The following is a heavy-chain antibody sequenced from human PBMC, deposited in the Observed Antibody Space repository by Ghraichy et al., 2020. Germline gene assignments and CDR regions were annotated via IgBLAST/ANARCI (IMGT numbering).Heavy chain of an antibody. CDR1: GGSISSYH. J-gene: IGHJ6*03. Sequence: SETLSLTCTVSGGSISSYHWSWIRQPAGKGLEWIGRIYSSGRTNYNPSLKSRATMSVDTSKNQFSLKLRSVTAADTAVYFCAREYGDDHYYYYYMDVWGKGTTVSVSS. V-gene: IGHV4-4*07. CDR2: IYSSGRT. CDR3: AREYGDDHYYYYYMDV. D-gene: IGHD4-17*01.